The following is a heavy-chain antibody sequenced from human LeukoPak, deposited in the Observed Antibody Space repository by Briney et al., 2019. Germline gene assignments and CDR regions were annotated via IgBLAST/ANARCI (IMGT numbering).Heavy chain of an antibody. V-gene: IGHV3-7*01. J-gene: IGHJ5*02. CDR1: GFTFSSYW. Sequence: GGSLRLSCAASGFTFSSYWMNWVRQAPGKGLEWVANVKKDGSEKYYVDSVKGRFTISRDNAKNSLYLQMNSLRAEDTAVYYCASNYCSGGSCYPNWFDPWGQGTLVTVSS. CDR2: VKKDGSEK. D-gene: IGHD2-15*01. CDR3: ASNYCSGGSCYPNWFDP.